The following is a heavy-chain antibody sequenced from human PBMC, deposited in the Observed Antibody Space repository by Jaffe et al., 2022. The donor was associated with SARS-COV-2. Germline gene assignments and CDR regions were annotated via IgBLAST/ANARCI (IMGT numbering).Heavy chain of an antibody. CDR1: GYTFTSYY. Sequence: QVQLVQSGAEVKKPGASVKVSCKASGYTFTSYYMHWVRQAPGQGLEWMGIINPSGGSTSYAQKFQGRVTMTRDTSTSTVYMELSSLRSEDTAVYYCARAFGASPTIFGDTPYYYGMDVWGQGTTVTVSS. D-gene: IGHD3-3*01. CDR3: ARAFGASPTIFGDTPYYYGMDV. V-gene: IGHV1-46*01. J-gene: IGHJ6*02. CDR2: INPSGGST.